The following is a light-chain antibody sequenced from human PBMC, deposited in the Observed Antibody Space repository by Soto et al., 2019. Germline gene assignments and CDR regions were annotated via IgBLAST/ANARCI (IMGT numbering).Light chain of an antibody. CDR1: QSISSY. V-gene: IGKV3-15*01. Sequence: LSQSPATLSVSPWPRATLSCRASQSISSYLAWYQQKPGQAPKLLIYGASTRESGIPARFSGSGSGTEFTLTISSLQSEDFAVYYCQQYNNWPWTFGQGTKVDI. CDR3: QQYNNWPWT. J-gene: IGKJ1*01. CDR2: GAS.